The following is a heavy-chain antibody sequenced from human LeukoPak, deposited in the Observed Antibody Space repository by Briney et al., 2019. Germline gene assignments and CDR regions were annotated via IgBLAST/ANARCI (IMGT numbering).Heavy chain of an antibody. CDR3: ARVIRYNWNYVDY. Sequence: SETLSLTCTVSGDSISSGDYYWSWIRQPPGKGLEWIGYIYYSGSTYYNPSLKSRVTISVDTSKNQFSLKLSSVTAADTAVYYCARVIRYNWNYVDYWGQGTLVTVSS. CDR2: IYYSGST. CDR1: GDSISSGDYY. D-gene: IGHD1-20*01. J-gene: IGHJ4*02. V-gene: IGHV4-30-4*01.